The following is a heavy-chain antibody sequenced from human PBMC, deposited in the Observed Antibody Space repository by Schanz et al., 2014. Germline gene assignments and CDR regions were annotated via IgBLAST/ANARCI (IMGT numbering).Heavy chain of an antibody. D-gene: IGHD3-22*01. J-gene: IGHJ4*02. V-gene: IGHV3-7*01. CDR2: INQDGSDK. Sequence: EVQLVESGGGLVKPGGSLRLSCAASGFSFSAFTLTWVRQAPGKGLEWVANINQDGSDKSYVDSVKGRFTISRDNAKNSLYLQMNSLRAEDTAVYYCARDKGGYYPFDYWGQGSLVTVSS. CDR3: ARDKGGYYPFDY. CDR1: GFSFSAFT.